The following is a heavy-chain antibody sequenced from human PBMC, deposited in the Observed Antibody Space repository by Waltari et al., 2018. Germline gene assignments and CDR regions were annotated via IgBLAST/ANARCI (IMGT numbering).Heavy chain of an antibody. CDR2: FYNSGTT. J-gene: IGHJ3*02. D-gene: IGHD7-27*01. CDR3: ARAKENWGRNAFDI. V-gene: IGHV4-4*07. Sequence: QVQLQESGPGLVKPSETLSLTCPVSGDSISTYHWSWIRQPAGKGLEWIGRFYNSGTTYYNPSLKSRVTMSVDTSNNQFSLKLDSVTAADTAVYYCARAKENWGRNAFDIWGQGTVLTVSS. CDR1: GDSISTYH.